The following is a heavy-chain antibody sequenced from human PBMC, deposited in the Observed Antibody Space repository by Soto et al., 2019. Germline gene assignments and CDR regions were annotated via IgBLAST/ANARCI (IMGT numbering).Heavy chain of an antibody. Sequence: QVQLVESGGGVVQPGRSLRLSCAASGFTFNNNAMHWVRQAPGKGLEWVAALSYEGNNANYADSVKGRFTISIDNSRTTLYLQMNSLRPEDMAVYYCARDRGQWLPPGYNNGMDVWGQGTTVTVAS. CDR3: ARDRGQWLPPGYNNGMDV. D-gene: IGHD6-19*01. V-gene: IGHV3-30-3*01. J-gene: IGHJ6*02. CDR1: GFTFNNNA. CDR2: LSYEGNNA.